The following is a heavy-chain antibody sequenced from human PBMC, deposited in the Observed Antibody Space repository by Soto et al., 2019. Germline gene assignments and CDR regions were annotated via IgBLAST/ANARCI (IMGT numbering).Heavy chain of an antibody. CDR2: IYSSGST. V-gene: IGHV4-61*01. D-gene: IGHD5-12*01. J-gene: IGHJ4*02. CDR3: ARDGDGYNY. CDR1: GGSVSIGSYY. Sequence: SETLSLTCTVSGGSVSIGSYYWSWIRHPPGKGLEWIGYIYSSGSTSYNPSLKSRVTISVDTSKNQFSLKLSSVTAADTAVYYCARDGDGYNYWGQGTLVTVSS.